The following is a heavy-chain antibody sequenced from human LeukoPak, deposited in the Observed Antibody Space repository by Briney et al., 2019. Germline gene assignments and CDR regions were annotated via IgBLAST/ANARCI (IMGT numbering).Heavy chain of an antibody. CDR3: ARHSNYYGSGSVADY. J-gene: IGHJ4*02. CDR2: IYYSGST. D-gene: IGHD3-10*01. V-gene: IGHV4-59*08. CDR1: GGSISSYY. Sequence: SETLTLTCTVSGGSISSYYWGWIRQPPGKGLEWIGYIYYSGSTNYNPSLKSRVTISIDTSKYQFSPKLRSVTAADTAVYYCARHSNYYGSGSVADYWGQGTLVTVSS.